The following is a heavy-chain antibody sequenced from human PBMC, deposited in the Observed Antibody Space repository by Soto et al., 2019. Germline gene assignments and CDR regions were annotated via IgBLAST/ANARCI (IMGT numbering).Heavy chain of an antibody. D-gene: IGHD3-16*01. J-gene: IGHJ5*01. Sequence: PSEPLSLSRTVSFDSISNNYCRWIRQPPGKGLEWIGYIYNIGSTNYNPSLKGRATMSVDTSKNQFSLTLRSVTAADTAVYFCSGGASWHLVDCWGQGTLVTVSS. CDR1: FDSISNNY. CDR3: SGGASWHLVDC. V-gene: IGHV4-59*01. CDR2: IYNIGST.